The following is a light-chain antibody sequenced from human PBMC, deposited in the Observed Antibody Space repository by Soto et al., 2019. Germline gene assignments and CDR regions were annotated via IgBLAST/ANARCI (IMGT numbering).Light chain of an antibody. CDR3: QQYNHYSGT. CDR2: DAS. Sequence: DIQMTQSPSTLSASVGDSVTITCRASQDISTWLAWYRHKAGEAPKLLIYDASSLESGVPSRFSGSGSGTEFTLTITSLQPDDFAAYYCQQYNHYSGTFGQGTKVEIK. J-gene: IGKJ1*01. CDR1: QDISTW. V-gene: IGKV1-5*01.